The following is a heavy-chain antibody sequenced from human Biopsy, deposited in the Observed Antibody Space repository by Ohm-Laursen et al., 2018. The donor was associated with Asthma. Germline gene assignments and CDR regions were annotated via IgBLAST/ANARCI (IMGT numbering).Heavy chain of an antibody. V-gene: IGHV3-9*01. CDR2: ISWNSATI. Sequence: SLRLSCTASGFKFDEYTMHWVRQAPGKGLEWVSGISWNSATIGYADSVEGRFTISRDNAKNSVFLHMDSLRPEDTASYYCAKVRSDWVITESFDYWGQGVLVTVSS. D-gene: IGHD3-22*01. CDR1: GFKFDEYT. CDR3: AKVRSDWVITESFDY. J-gene: IGHJ4*02.